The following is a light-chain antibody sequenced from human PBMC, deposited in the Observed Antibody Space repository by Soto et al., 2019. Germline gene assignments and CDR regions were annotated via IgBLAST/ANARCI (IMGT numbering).Light chain of an antibody. CDR1: QSVSSN. J-gene: IGKJ1*01. Sequence: EMVMTQCPATLSVSPGERATLSCRASQSVSSNLAGYQQKPGPAPRLLIYGASTRATGIPARFSGSGSGTEFTLTISGLQSEDFAVDYCQQYNNWPWTFGQGTKVEIK. V-gene: IGKV3-15*01. CDR2: GAS. CDR3: QQYNNWPWT.